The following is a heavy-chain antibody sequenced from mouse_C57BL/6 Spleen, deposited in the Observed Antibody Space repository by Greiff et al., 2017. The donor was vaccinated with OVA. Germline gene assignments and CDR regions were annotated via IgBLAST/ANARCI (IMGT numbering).Heavy chain of an antibody. CDR3: ARSYGTGTVDY. J-gene: IGHJ2*01. Sequence: VQLKQSGPELVKPGASVKIPCKASGYTFTDYNMDWVKQSHGKSLEWIGDINPNNGGTIYNQKFKGKATLTVDKSSSTAYMELRSLTSEDTAVYYCARSYGTGTVDYWGQGTTLTVSS. V-gene: IGHV1-18*01. CDR1: GYTFTDYN. D-gene: IGHD4-1*01. CDR2: INPNNGGT.